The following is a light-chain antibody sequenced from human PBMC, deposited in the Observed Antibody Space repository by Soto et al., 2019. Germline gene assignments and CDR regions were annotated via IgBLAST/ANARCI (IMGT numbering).Light chain of an antibody. CDR2: GAS. CDR3: QKFNNWPQT. J-gene: IGKJ1*01. Sequence: EIVMTQSPATLSVSPGERATLSCRASQSVSSNLAWYQQKIGQAPSLLIYGASTRATGIPARFSGSGSWKEFTLTISSLQSEDFAVYFCQKFNNWPQTFGQGTKVDIK. CDR1: QSVSSN. V-gene: IGKV3-15*01.